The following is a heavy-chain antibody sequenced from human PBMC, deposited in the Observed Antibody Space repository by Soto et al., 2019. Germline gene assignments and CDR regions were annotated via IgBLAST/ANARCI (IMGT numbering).Heavy chain of an antibody. V-gene: IGHV1-69*13. D-gene: IGHD3-3*01. CDR2: IIPIFGTA. CDR1: GGTFSSYA. J-gene: IGHJ6*02. CDR3: AREGKGYYDFWCGYGAYYYYYGMDV. Sequence: SVKVSCKASGGTFSSYAISWVRQAPGQGLEWMGGIIPIFGTANYAQKFQGRVTLTADESTSTAYMELSSLRSEDTAVYYCAREGKGYYDFWCGYGAYYYYYGMDVWGQGTTVTVSS.